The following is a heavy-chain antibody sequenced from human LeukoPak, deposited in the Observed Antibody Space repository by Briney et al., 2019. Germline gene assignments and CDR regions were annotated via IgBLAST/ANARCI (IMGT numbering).Heavy chain of an antibody. CDR1: GYTFTSYD. J-gene: IGHJ6*03. V-gene: IGHV1-8*01. Sequence: GASVKVSCKASGYTFTSYDINWVRQATGQGLEWMGWMNPNSGNTGYAQKFQGRVTMTRNTSISTAYMDLSSLRAEDTALYYCAKDRNYEHYYYYMDVWGKGTTVTISS. D-gene: IGHD1-14*01. CDR3: AKDRNYEHYYYYMDV. CDR2: MNPNSGNT.